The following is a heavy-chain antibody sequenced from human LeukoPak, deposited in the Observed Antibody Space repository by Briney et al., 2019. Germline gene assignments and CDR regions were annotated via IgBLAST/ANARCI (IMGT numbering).Heavy chain of an antibody. V-gene: IGHV3-74*01. Sequence: PGGSLRLSCVASGFTFSSWWMHWLRQAPGKGLGWVSFIYNDGSVAGYADSVKGRFTISRDNAKNTVYLQMHSLGAEDRAVYCARGRQAGQTLAYWLHGTLV. D-gene: IGHD6-13*01. CDR2: IYNDGSVA. J-gene: IGHJ4*01. CDR3: ARGRQAGQTLAY. CDR1: GFTFSSWW.